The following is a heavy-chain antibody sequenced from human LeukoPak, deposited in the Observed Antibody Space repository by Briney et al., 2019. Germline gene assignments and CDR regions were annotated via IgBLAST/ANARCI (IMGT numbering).Heavy chain of an antibody. V-gene: IGHV3-7*03. Sequence: GGSLRLSCAASGFMFSSNWMSWDRLAPGKGLEWVANIKEDGTETYYVDSVKGRFTISRDNAKNSLYLQMNSLRVEDTAVYYCAKEGRSLQTYWGQGTLVTVPS. CDR2: IKEDGTET. CDR3: AKEGRSLQTY. D-gene: IGHD5-24*01. J-gene: IGHJ4*02. CDR1: GFMFSSNW.